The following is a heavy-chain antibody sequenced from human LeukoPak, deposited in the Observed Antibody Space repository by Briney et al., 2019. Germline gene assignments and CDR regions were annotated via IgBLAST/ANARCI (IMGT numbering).Heavy chain of an antibody. V-gene: IGHV1-18*01. D-gene: IGHD3-10*01. CDR1: GYTFTSYG. J-gene: IGHJ5*02. Sequence: ASVKVSCKASGYTFTSYGINWVRQAPGQGLEWMGWVSAYNGNTNYAQKLQGRVTMTTDTSTSTAYMELRSLRSDDTAVYFCARAGPGSGSYYNDVWFDPWGQGTLVTVSS. CDR2: VSAYNGNT. CDR3: ARAGPGSGSYYNDVWFDP.